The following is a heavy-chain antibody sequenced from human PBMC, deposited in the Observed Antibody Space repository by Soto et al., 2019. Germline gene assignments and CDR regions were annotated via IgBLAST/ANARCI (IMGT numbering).Heavy chain of an antibody. CDR3: ARLGWQQLVKNYGTDV. Sequence: GASVKVSCKASGYTFTSYGISWVRQAPGQGLEWMGWISAYNGNTNYAQKLQGRVTMTTDTSTSTAYMELRSLRSDDTAVYYCARLGWQQLVKNYGTDVWGQGTTVTVSS. J-gene: IGHJ6*02. D-gene: IGHD6-13*01. CDR2: ISAYNGNT. CDR1: GYTFTSYG. V-gene: IGHV1-18*01.